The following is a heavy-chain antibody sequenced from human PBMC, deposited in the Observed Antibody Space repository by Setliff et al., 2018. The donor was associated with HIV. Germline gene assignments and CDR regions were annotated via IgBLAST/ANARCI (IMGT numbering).Heavy chain of an antibody. CDR3: AREGGQGYSGSGSFYHRNFDL. Sequence: SETLSLTCAVYGGSLSGYYWSWVRQSPGRGLEWIGEINQSGNTNFNPSLKSRLIIPVDTSKSQYSLTWTSVTAADTALYYCAREGGQGYSGSGSFYHRNFDLWGRGTLVTVLL. J-gene: IGHJ2*01. V-gene: IGHV4-34*01. CDR2: INQSGNT. CDR1: GGSLSGYY. D-gene: IGHD3-10*01.